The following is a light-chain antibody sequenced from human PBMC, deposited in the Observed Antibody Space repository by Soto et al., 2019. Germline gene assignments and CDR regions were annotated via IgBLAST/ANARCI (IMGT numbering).Light chain of an antibody. CDR2: SNS. CDR3: QSYDSSLSGSV. Sequence: SVLTQPPSVSGAPGQRVTISCTGSSSNIGAAYDVHWYQHLPGTAPKLLIYSNSNRPSGVPDRFSGSKSGTSASLAITGLQAEDEADYYCQSYDSSLSGSVFGTGTKVTVL. J-gene: IGLJ1*01. V-gene: IGLV1-40*01. CDR1: SSNIGAAYD.